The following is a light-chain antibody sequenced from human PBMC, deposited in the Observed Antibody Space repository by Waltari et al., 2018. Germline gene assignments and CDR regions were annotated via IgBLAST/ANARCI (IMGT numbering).Light chain of an antibody. Sequence: EIVLTQSPGTMSLSPGDRATLSCRASQSVTASQVAWYQQKPGQAPRLLIYGASTRATGTLDRFSGTGSGTDFILTISGLDPEDFAVYFCQQYVSSIRFTFGPGIKV. CDR2: GAS. V-gene: IGKV3-20*01. CDR1: QSVTASQ. J-gene: IGKJ3*01. CDR3: QQYVSSIRFT.